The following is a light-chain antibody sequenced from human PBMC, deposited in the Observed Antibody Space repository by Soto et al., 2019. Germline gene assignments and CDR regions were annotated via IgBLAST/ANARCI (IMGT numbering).Light chain of an antibody. CDR3: QQYNNWPPYT. CDR1: QSVSSN. V-gene: IGKV3-15*01. Sequence: EIVMTQSPATLSVSPGERATLSCRASQSVSSNLAWYQQKPGQAPRLLIYGASTRATGIPARFSGCGYGTEFTLTISSLQSEDFAVYYCQQYNNWPPYTFGQGTKLEIK. CDR2: GAS. J-gene: IGKJ2*01.